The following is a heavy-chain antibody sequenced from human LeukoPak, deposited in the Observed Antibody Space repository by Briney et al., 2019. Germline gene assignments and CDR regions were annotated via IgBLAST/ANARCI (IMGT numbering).Heavy chain of an antibody. Sequence: PSQTLSLTCAVSGGSISSGGYSWSWIRQPPGKGLEWIGYIYHSGSTYYNPSLKSRVTISVDRSKNQFSLKLSSVTAADTAVYYCARYYSGYDLNWSTVPPYFDYWGQGTLVTVSS. CDR2: IYHSGST. CDR3: ARYYSGYDLNWSTVPPYFDY. J-gene: IGHJ4*02. CDR1: GGSISSGGYS. D-gene: IGHD5-12*01. V-gene: IGHV4-30-2*01.